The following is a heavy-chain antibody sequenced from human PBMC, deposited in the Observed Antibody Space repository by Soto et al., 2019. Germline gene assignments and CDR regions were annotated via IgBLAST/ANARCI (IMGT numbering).Heavy chain of an antibody. Sequence: GESLKISCNGSGYSVAIHWVAWVRQMPEKGLEWIGTIYPGDSDTKYSSAFRGHVAISADTSVSTAYLQWRSLEATDSAIYYCARYSGSYWHYLDFWGQGTLVTSPQ. CDR1: GYSVAIHW. CDR3: ARYSGSYWHYLDF. D-gene: IGHD1-26*01. J-gene: IGHJ4*02. CDR2: IYPGDSDT. V-gene: IGHV5-51*01.